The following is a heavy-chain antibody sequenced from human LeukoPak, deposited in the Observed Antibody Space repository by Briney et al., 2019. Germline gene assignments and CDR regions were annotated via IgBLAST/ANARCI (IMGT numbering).Heavy chain of an antibody. CDR2: ISYDGSNK. Sequence: PGRSLRLSCAASGFTFSSYGMHWVRQAPGKGLEWVAVISYDGSNKYYADSVKGRFTISRDNSKNTLYLQMNSLRAEDTAVYYCAKGWGSGWSGGRSWFDPWGQGTLVTVSS. CDR1: GFTFSSYG. D-gene: IGHD6-19*01. J-gene: IGHJ5*02. CDR3: AKGWGSGWSGGRSWFDP. V-gene: IGHV3-30*18.